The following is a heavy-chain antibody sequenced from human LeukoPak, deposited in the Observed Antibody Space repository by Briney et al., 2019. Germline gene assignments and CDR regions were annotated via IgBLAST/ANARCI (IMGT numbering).Heavy chain of an antibody. Sequence: GGSLRLSCAASGFTFSSHSMNWVRQAPGKGLEWVSSISTSSIYIYYADSMKGRFTISRDNAKNSLYLQMNSLRAEDTAVYYCARDHWNDGGDYWGQGTLVTVSS. J-gene: IGHJ4*02. CDR2: ISTSSIYI. CDR3: ARDHWNDGGDY. D-gene: IGHD1-1*01. CDR1: GFTFSSHS. V-gene: IGHV3-21*01.